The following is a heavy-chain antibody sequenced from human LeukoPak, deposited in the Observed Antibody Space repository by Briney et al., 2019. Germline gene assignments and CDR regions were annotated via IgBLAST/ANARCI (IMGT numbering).Heavy chain of an antibody. V-gene: IGHV3-23*01. CDR1: GFTFSNYA. J-gene: IGHJ4*02. CDR3: AKSLAGYGDYGFDY. Sequence: PGGSLRLSCAASGFTFSNYAMSWVRQAPGRGLEWVSTISSSGGSTYFADSVKGRFTISRDNSKNTLYLQMNSLRAEDTAVYYCAKSLAGYGDYGFDYWGQGTLVTVSS. D-gene: IGHD4-17*01. CDR2: ISSSGGST.